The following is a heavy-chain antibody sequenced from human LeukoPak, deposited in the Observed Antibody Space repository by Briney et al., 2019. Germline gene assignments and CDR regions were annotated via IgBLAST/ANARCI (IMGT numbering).Heavy chain of an antibody. D-gene: IGHD2-2*01. V-gene: IGHV3-74*01. CDR1: GFTFSTYW. CDR2: INSDGRTT. J-gene: IGHJ3*02. Sequence: PGGSLRLSCAAAGFTFSTYWMHWVRQVPGKGLVWVSRINSDGRTTGYADSVKGRFTISRDNSKNTLYLQMNSLRVEDTAVYYCAKCTTTCYANAFHIWGQGTMVTVSS. CDR3: AKCTTTCYANAFHI.